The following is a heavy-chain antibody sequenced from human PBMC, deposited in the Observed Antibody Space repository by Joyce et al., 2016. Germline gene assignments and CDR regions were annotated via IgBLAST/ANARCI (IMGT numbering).Heavy chain of an antibody. D-gene: IGHD2-2*01. CDR3: AKFFMSATPSPNDAFDI. V-gene: IGHV3-30*18. CDR1: GFTLSIYG. Sequence: QVQLVESGGGVVQPGMSLRLSCAASGFTLSIYGMHWVRQAPGKGLEWVAVISYDGSKKHYRGSVKGRFTISRDNSKNTLYLQMNDLRAEDTAVYYCAKFFMSATPSPNDAFDIWGQGTMVTVSS. J-gene: IGHJ3*02. CDR2: ISYDGSKK.